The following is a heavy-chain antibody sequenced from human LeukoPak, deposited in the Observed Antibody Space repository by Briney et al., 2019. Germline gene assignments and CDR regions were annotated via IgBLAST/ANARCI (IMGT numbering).Heavy chain of an antibody. J-gene: IGHJ4*02. CDR2: ISYDGSNK. CDR1: GFTLSSYG. CDR3: AKVKQQWLVGAYYFDY. D-gene: IGHD6-19*01. V-gene: IGHV3-30*18. Sequence: PGRSLRLSCAASGFTLSSYGMHWVRQAPGKGLEWVAVISYDGSNKYYADSVKGRFTISRDNSKNTLYLQMNSLRAEDTAVYYCAKVKQQWLVGAYYFDYWGQGTLVTVSS.